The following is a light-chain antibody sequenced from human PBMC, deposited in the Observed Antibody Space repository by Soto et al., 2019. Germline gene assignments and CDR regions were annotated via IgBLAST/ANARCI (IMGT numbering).Light chain of an antibody. J-gene: IGKJ4*01. V-gene: IGKV3-11*01. CDR1: QSVSTY. Sequence: EIVLTQSPATLSLSPGERATLSCRASQSVSTYLAWYQQKPGQAPRLLIYDASNRATGIPARFSGSGSGTDVTLTISSLEPEDFAVYYWQHRNYGPPVAAFGGGTKVEIK. CDR3: QHRNYGPPVAA. CDR2: DAS.